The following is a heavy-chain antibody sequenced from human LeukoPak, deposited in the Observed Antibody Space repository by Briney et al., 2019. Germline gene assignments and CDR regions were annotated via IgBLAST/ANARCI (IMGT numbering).Heavy chain of an antibody. CDR2: ISGSCGNT. CDR1: GFTFGIYG. CDR3: AKDRWGATPADFDI. J-gene: IGHJ4*02. D-gene: IGHD7-27*01. Sequence: GGSLRLSCAASGFTFGIYGMNWARQAPGKGLEWVSVISGSCGNTDYADSMMCRFTISRDNSKNTLYLQMNSLGADDSAVDYFAKDRWGATPADFDIWGQGTLVTVSS. V-gene: IGHV3-23*01.